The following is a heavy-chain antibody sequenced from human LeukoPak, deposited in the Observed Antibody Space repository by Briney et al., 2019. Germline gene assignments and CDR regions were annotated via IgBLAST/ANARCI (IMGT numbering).Heavy chain of an antibody. D-gene: IGHD3-10*01. V-gene: IGHV3-74*01. J-gene: IGHJ5*02. CDR1: GFTFSSYW. Sequence: GGSLRLSCAASGFTFSSYWMHWVRQAPGKGLVWVSRINSDGSSTSYADSVKGRFTISRDNAKNTLYLQMNSLRAEDTAVYYCAKDRGLLWFGESHWFDPWGQGTLVTVSS. CDR2: INSDGSST. CDR3: AKDRGLLWFGESHWFDP.